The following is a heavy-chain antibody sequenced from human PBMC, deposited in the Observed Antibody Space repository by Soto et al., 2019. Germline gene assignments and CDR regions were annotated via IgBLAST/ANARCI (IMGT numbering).Heavy chain of an antibody. Sequence: QITLKESGPTLVKPTQTLTLTCSFSGFSLSSVGGGVGWIRQPPGKALEWLALIYWDDDKRYSPSLKSRLTITKHTSKNQVVLTMTNSDPVDTATYYCAHTLDWGEGRFDYWGQGPLVPVSS. D-gene: IGHD7-27*01. CDR3: AHTLDWGEGRFDY. V-gene: IGHV2-5*02. CDR1: GFSLSSVGGG. J-gene: IGHJ4*02. CDR2: IYWDDDK.